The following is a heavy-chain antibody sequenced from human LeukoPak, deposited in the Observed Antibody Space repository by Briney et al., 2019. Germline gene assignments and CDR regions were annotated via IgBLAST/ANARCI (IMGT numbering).Heavy chain of an antibody. Sequence: SVKVSCKASGGTFSTYAISWGRHAPGQGLEWMGRIIPILGIANSAQKFQGRVTLTADKSTSTAYMELSSLRSEDTAVYYCASDLGYFGSGSYYNWFDPWGQGTLVTVSS. J-gene: IGHJ5*02. CDR1: GGTFSTYA. CDR2: IIPILGIA. D-gene: IGHD3-10*01. V-gene: IGHV1-69*04. CDR3: ASDLGYFGSGSYYNWFDP.